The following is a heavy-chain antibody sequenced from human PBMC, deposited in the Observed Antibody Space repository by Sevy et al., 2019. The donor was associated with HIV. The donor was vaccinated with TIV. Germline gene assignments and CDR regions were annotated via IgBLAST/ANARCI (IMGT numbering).Heavy chain of an antibody. CDR1: GGTFSGYS. CDR3: GRDRVRGYFDP. D-gene: IGHD6-13*01. V-gene: IGHV1-69*13. Sequence: APVKVSCKTSGGTFSGYSISWLRQAPGQGLEWMGGIIAISGTTNYLQRFQGRITITADVSTRTVYMELRSLRIEDTAIYFCGRDRVRGYFDPWGQGTLVTVSS. CDR2: IIAISGTT. J-gene: IGHJ5*02.